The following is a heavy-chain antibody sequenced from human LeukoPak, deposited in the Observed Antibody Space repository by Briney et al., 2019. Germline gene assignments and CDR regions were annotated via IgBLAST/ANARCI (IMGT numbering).Heavy chain of an antibody. CDR2: ISSHGVST. J-gene: IGHJ4*02. Sequence: GGSLRLSCAASAFASSNAWMSWVRQAPGKGLQYVSGISSHGVSTYYANSVKGRFTISRDNSANTLYLQMGSLRAEDMAVYYCARDYSNHGYLDYWGQGTLVTVSS. CDR1: AFASSNAW. V-gene: IGHV3-64*01. CDR3: ARDYSNHGYLDY. D-gene: IGHD4-11*01.